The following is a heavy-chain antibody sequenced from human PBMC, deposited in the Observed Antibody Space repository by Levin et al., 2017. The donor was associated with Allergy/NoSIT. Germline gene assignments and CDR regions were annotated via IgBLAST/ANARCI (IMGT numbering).Heavy chain of an antibody. CDR1: GASVDTGTFY. Sequence: SETLSLTCAVSGASVDTGTFYWSWIRQPAGKGLEWIGRIYTSGSTYYNSSLENRVIISLDTSKNQVSLNLASVTAADTAIYFCARARIVVADYWFDTWGQGTLVTVSS. V-gene: IGHV4-61*02. CDR3: ARARIVVADYWFDT. CDR2: IYTSGST. J-gene: IGHJ5*02. D-gene: IGHD3-22*01.